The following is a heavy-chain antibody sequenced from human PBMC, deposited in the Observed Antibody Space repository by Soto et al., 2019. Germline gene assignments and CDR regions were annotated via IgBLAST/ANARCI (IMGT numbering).Heavy chain of an antibody. D-gene: IGHD3-22*01. CDR3: AKGPMLVVVPGSYFDY. CDR1: GFTFSNYA. Sequence: GGSLRLSCVASGFTFSNYAMSWVRQAPGKGPEWVSAISGSGGSTYYADSVKGRFTISRDNSKNTLYLQMNSLRAEDTAVYYCAKGPMLVVVPGSYFDYWGQGTLVTVSS. J-gene: IGHJ4*02. V-gene: IGHV3-23*01. CDR2: ISGSGGST.